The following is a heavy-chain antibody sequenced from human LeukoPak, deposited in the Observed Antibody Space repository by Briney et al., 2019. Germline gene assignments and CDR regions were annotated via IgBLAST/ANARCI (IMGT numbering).Heavy chain of an antibody. Sequence: PGGSLRLSCAASGFTFSSYGMHWVRQAPGKGREWVAVIWYDGSNKYYADSVKSRFTISRDNSHNTLYLQMNSLRAEDTAVYYCARAAGSGSYYREGIDYWGQGTLVTVSS. D-gene: IGHD3-10*01. CDR2: IWYDGSNK. J-gene: IGHJ4*02. V-gene: IGHV3-33*01. CDR3: ARAAGSGSYYREGIDY. CDR1: GFTFSSYG.